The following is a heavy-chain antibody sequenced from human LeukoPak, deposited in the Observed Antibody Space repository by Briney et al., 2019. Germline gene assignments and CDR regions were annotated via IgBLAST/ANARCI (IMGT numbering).Heavy chain of an antibody. J-gene: IGHJ4*02. CDR2: IRYDGSNE. Sequence: GGSLRLSCAASGFTFSSYDMHWVRQAPGKGPEWVAIIRYDGSNENYADSVKGRLTISRDNSKKTLYLQMNSLRAEDTAVYYCARSRYNLDYWGQGTLVTVSS. CDR3: ARSRYNLDY. D-gene: IGHD5-24*01. V-gene: IGHV3-33*01. CDR1: GFTFSSYD.